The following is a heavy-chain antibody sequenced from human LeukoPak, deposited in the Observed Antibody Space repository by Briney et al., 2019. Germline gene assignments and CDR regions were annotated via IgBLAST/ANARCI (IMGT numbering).Heavy chain of an antibody. CDR3: ARDLTMLGTPGDDFDY. D-gene: IGHD3-3*01. Sequence: GGSLRLSCAASGFTFSSYWMHWVRQAPGKGLVWVSRINENRRTTSYADSVKGRFTISRDNAKNTVYLQMTSLRAEDTAIYYCARDLTMLGTPGDDFDYWGQGSLVTVSS. V-gene: IGHV3-74*01. J-gene: IGHJ4*02. CDR2: INENRRTT. CDR1: GFTFSSYW.